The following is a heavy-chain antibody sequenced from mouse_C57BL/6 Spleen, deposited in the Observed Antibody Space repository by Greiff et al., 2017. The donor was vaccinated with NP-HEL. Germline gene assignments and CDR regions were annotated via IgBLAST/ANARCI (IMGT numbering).Heavy chain of an antibody. V-gene: IGHV1-19*01. D-gene: IGHD1-2*01. Sequence: EVQLQQSGPVLVKPGASVKMSCKASGYTFTDYYMNWVKQSHGKSLEWIGVINPYNGGTSYNQKFKGKATLTVDKSSSTAYMELNSLTSEDSAVYYCARGITTAYAMDYWGQGTSVTVSS. J-gene: IGHJ4*01. CDR3: ARGITTAYAMDY. CDR1: GYTFTDYY. CDR2: INPYNGGT.